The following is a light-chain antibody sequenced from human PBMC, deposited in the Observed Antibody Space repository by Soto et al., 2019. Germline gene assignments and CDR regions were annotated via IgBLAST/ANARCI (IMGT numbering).Light chain of an antibody. J-gene: IGKJ4*01. V-gene: IGKV3D-15*01. CDR2: GAS. CDR3: QQYHTWPIT. Sequence: EIVMTQSPASLSVSPGERGTLXCRASQSVSSNFAWYQQKPGQAPRRLISGASTRAHGSPARFSGSGSVTEFTRTISSLQSEDFAVYYGQQYHTWPITFGGGTKVDIK. CDR1: QSVSSN.